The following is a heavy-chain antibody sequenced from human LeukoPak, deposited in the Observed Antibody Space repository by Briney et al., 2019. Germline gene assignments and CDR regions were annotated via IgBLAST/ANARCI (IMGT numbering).Heavy chain of an antibody. CDR1: GFTFSSYS. V-gene: IGHV3-48*01. D-gene: IGHD5-18*01. CDR2: ISSSSSTI. CDR3: TREEVRGYSYGLFDY. J-gene: IGHJ4*02. Sequence: GGSLRLSCAASGFTFSSYSMNWVRQAPGKGLEWVSYISSSSSTIYYADSVKGRFTISRDNAKNSLYLQMNSLKTEDTAVYYCTREEVRGYSYGLFDYWGQGTLVTVSS.